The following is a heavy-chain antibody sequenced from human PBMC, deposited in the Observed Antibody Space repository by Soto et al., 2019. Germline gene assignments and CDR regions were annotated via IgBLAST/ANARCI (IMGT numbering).Heavy chain of an antibody. CDR3: ARDLRGIVVVPAAYYYYYGMDV. J-gene: IGHJ6*02. V-gene: IGHV1-3*01. Sequence: ASVKVSCKASGYTFTSYAMHWVRQAPGQRLEWMGWINAGNGNTKYSQKFQGRVTITRDTSASTAYMELSSLRSEDTAVYYCARDLRGIVVVPAAYYYYYGMDVCGQGTTVTVSS. CDR2: INAGNGNT. CDR1: GYTFTSYA. D-gene: IGHD2-2*01.